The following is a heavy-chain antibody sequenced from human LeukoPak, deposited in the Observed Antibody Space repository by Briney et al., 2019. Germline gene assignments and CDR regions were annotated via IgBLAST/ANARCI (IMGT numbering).Heavy chain of an antibody. CDR1: GFTFSVYT. V-gene: IGHV3-21*01. D-gene: IGHD6-13*01. J-gene: IGHJ5*02. Sequence: PGGSLRLSCAASGFTFSVYTMNWVRQAPGKGLEWVSSITSSSSYMYYADSVKGRFTISRDNAKNSLYLQMNSLGAEDTAVYYCARGYDSSTWYRFDPWGQGTLVTVSS. CDR3: ARGYDSSTWYRFDP. CDR2: ITSSSSYM.